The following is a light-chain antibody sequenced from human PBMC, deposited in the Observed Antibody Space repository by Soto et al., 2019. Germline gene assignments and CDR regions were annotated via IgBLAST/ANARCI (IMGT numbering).Light chain of an antibody. CDR2: GTS. Sequence: EIVLTQSPGTLSLSPGERATLSCRASQTVGNIYLGWYQQKPGQSPRLLISGTSNRATGIPDRFSGSGSGTDFTLTISRLAPEDFAVYYWQQYGTIPFTFGPGTKVDI. CDR3: QQYGTIPFT. J-gene: IGKJ3*01. CDR1: QTVGNIY. V-gene: IGKV3-20*01.